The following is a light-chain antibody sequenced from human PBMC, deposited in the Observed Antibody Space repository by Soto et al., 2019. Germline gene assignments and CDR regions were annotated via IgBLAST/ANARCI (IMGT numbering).Light chain of an antibody. CDR2: WAS. J-gene: IGKJ4*01. V-gene: IGKV4-1*01. CDR1: LSLLYSSNNKNY. CDR3: QQYYNTPLT. Sequence: MITHSPDTLAVSLGERANINCKSSLSLLYSSNNKNYLAWYQQKPGQPXKXXIYWASTRESGVPDRFSGSGSGTDLTLTISSLQPEDLAVYYCQQYYNTPLTFGGGTKVDIK.